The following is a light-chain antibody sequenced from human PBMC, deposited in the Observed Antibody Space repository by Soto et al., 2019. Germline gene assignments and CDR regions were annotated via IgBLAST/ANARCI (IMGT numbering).Light chain of an antibody. CDR2: EVS. Sequence: QSVLTQPASVSVSPGQSITSSCTGTSSDVGGYNYVSWYQQHPGKAPKLMIYEVSNRPSGVSNRFSGSKSGNTASLTISGLQAEDEADYYCSSCTSSSTLVFGTGTKVTVL. J-gene: IGLJ1*01. CDR3: SSCTSSSTLV. V-gene: IGLV2-14*01. CDR1: SSDVGGYNY.